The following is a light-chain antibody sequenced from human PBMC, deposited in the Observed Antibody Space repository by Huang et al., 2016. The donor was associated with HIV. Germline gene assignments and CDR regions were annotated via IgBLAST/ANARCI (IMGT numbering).Light chain of an antibody. Sequence: DIQMTQSPSTLSASVGDRVTITCRASQSIRSWLAWYQQKPGKAPKLLIYDASSLESGVPSRFSGSGSGTEFTLTISSLQPDNFATYYCQQYNSYPYTFGQGTKLEIK. CDR2: DAS. CDR3: QQYNSYPYT. J-gene: IGKJ2*01. V-gene: IGKV1-5*01. CDR1: QSIRSW.